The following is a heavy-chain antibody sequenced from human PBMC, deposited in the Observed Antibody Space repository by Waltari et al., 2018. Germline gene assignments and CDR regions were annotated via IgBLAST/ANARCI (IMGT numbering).Heavy chain of an antibody. CDR3: ARWGMGLDV. V-gene: IGHV4-31*03. CDR2: IDYSGTT. Sequence: QVQLPESGPGLVKPSQTLSLTCTAPGDSTSSDDSSWSWIRQHPGKGLEWIGYIDYSGTTYTNPSLKSRLTISVDTSKNQFSLKLTSVTAADTALYFCARWGMGLDVWGQGTTVTVSS. CDR1: GDSTSSDDSS. J-gene: IGHJ6*02. D-gene: IGHD3-16*01.